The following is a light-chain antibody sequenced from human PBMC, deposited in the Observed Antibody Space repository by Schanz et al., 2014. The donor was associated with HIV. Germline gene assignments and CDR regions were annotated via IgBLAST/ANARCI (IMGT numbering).Light chain of an antibody. CDR3: ATWHSSLREVV. Sequence: QSVLTQPPSVSAAPGQKVTISCSGSSSNIGNNYVSWYRHLPGTAPKLLIFADYQRPSEIPDRISGSKTGTSATLAINGLQTGDEADYYCATWHSSLREVVFGGGTKLTVL. CDR2: ADY. J-gene: IGLJ2*01. CDR1: SSNIGNNY. V-gene: IGLV1-51*01.